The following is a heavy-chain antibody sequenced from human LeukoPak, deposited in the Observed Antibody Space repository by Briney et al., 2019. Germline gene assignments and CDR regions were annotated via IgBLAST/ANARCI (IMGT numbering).Heavy chain of an antibody. V-gene: IGHV4-34*01. J-gene: IGHJ6*03. Sequence: SETLSLTCAVYGGSFSGYYWSWIRQPPGKGLEWIGEINHSGSTNYNPSLKSRVTISVDTSKNQFSLKLSSVTAADTAVYYCARIVGATRINYYYYYMDVWGKGTTVTISS. CDR3: ARIVGATRINYYYYYMDV. CDR1: GGSFSGYY. D-gene: IGHD1-26*01. CDR2: INHSGST.